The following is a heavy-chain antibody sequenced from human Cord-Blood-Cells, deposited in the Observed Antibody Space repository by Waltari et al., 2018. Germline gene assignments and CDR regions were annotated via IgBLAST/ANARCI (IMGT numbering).Heavy chain of an antibody. Sequence: QVQLQESGPGLVKPSETLSLTCTVSGGSVTSGSYYWSWIRQPPGKGLEWTGYIYYSGSTNYSPSLKSRVTISVDRSKNLFSLKLSSVTAADTAVYYCARDEDVTGTTYYYYGMGVWGQGTTVTVSS. CDR2: IYYSGST. CDR1: GGSVTSGSYY. J-gene: IGHJ6*02. V-gene: IGHV4-61*01. D-gene: IGHD1-7*01. CDR3: ARDEDVTGTTYYYYGMGV.